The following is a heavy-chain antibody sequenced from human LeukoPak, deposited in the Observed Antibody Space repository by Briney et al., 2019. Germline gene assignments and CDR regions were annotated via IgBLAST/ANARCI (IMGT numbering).Heavy chain of an antibody. V-gene: IGHV5-10-1*01. J-gene: IGHJ3*02. Sequence: GESLKISCKGSGYSFTSYWITWVRQMPGKDLEWMGRIDPSDSYTNYSPSFQGHVTISADKSISTAYLQWSSLKASDTAIYYCARHENIFSTFDMWGQGTMVTVSS. CDR3: ARHENIFSTFDM. D-gene: IGHD3-9*01. CDR2: IDPSDSYT. CDR1: GYSFTSYW.